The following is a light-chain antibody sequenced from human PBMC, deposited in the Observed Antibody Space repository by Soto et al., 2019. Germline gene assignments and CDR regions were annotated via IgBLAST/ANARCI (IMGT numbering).Light chain of an antibody. V-gene: IGKV1-5*03. CDR1: QNIRSW. Sequence: DIQMTQSPSTLSASVGDRVTITCRASQNIRSWLAWYQQKPGKAPKLLIYEASSLEGGIPSRFSGSGSGTEFTLAISSLQPDDFATYYCQQYNSYPYTFGQGTKLEIK. CDR2: EAS. CDR3: QQYNSYPYT. J-gene: IGKJ2*01.